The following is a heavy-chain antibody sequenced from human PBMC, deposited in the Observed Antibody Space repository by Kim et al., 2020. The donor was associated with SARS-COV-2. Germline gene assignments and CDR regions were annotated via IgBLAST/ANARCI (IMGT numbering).Heavy chain of an antibody. Sequence: GGSLRLSCAASGFTFSSYSMNWVRQAPGKGLEWVSYISSSSSTIYYADSVKGRFTISRDNAKNSLYLQMNSLRDEDTAVYYCARVSKVGFWSGYAPSVMSMDVWGQGTTVTVSS. D-gene: IGHD3-3*01. CDR3: ARVSKVGFWSGYAPSVMSMDV. J-gene: IGHJ6*02. CDR2: ISSSSSTI. V-gene: IGHV3-48*02. CDR1: GFTFSSYS.